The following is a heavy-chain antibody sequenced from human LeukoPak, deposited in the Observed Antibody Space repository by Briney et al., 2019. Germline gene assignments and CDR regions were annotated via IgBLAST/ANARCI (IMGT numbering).Heavy chain of an antibody. CDR2: IYDSGST. Sequence: SETLSLTCTVSGGSINSYYWSWIRQPPGKGLEWIGNIYDSGSTNYNPSLKSRVTISGDTSRNQFSLKLNSVTAADTAVYYCARGSMAGLLKWFDPWGQGTLVTVSS. CDR3: ARGSMAGLLKWFDP. CDR1: GGSINSYY. D-gene: IGHD6-19*01. J-gene: IGHJ5*02. V-gene: IGHV4-59*01.